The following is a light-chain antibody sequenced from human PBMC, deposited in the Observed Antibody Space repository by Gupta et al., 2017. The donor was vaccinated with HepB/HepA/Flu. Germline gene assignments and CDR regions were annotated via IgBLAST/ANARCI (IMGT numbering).Light chain of an antibody. CDR3: MQDKYWPHT. CDR2: KVS. V-gene: IGKV2-30*01. CDR1: QSLVNTDGNTY. J-gene: IGKJ2*01. Sequence: DVVLTQSPLSLPVTLGQPASISCTSSQSLVNTDGNTYFDWFHQGPGQSPRRLIYKVSNRDSGVPDRFSGSGSGTXFTLKIXRVEAEDLGVYYCMQDKYWPHTFGXGTKLEIK.